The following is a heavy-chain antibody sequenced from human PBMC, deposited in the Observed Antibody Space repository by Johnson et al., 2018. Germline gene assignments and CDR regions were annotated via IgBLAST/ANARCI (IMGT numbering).Heavy chain of an antibody. D-gene: IGHD3-10*01. CDR2: IIPIFGTA. J-gene: IGHJ6*04. CDR3: ERYYYGSGRSRGYEYGMDV. Sequence: QVQLVQSGAEVKKPGSSVKVSCKASGGTFSSYAISWVRQAPGQGLEWMGGIIPIFGTANYAQKFQGRVTVTADESTSTAYMELSSLRSEDTAVYYCERYYYGSGRSRGYEYGMDVWGKGTTVTVSS. V-gene: IGHV1-69*12. CDR1: GGTFSSYA.